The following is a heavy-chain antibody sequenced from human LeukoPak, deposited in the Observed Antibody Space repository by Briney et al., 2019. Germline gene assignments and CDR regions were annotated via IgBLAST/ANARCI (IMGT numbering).Heavy chain of an antibody. D-gene: IGHD5-18*01. CDR1: GYNFNRYT. Sequence: ASVKVSCKTSGYNFNRYTITWGRQAPGQGLEWLGWVSTSNGDTSYADKFQGRFTMTTETVTKTAYIELRRLRSGDTAMYFCARVSDASMVTPGFDSWGQGTLVTVSS. V-gene: IGHV1-18*01. CDR2: VSTSNGDT. CDR3: ARVSDASMVTPGFDS. J-gene: IGHJ4*02.